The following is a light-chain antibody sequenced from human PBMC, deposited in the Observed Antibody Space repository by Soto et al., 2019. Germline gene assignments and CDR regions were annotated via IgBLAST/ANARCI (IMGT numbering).Light chain of an antibody. CDR1: QSVSSNY. V-gene: IGKV3-20*01. CDR3: QQYGSSPWT. CDR2: GAS. J-gene: IGKJ1*01. Sequence: EIVLTQSPGTVSLSPGESATLSCRASQSVSSNYLAWYQQKPGQAPRLLMYGASSRATGIPDRFSGSGSGTVFTLTISRLVPEDFAVYHCQQYGSSPWTFGQGTKVDIK.